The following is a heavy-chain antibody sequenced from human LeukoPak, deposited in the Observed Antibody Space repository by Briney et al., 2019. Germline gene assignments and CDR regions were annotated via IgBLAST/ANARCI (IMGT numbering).Heavy chain of an antibody. CDR2: ISAYNGNT. Sequence: ASVKVSCKASGYTFTSYGISWVRQAPGQGLEWMGWISAYNGNTNYAQKLQGRVTMTTDTSTSTAYMELRSLRSDDTAVYYCASPKGRWLQLKLSDAFDIWGQGTMVTVSS. V-gene: IGHV1-18*01. J-gene: IGHJ3*02. CDR3: ASPKGRWLQLKLSDAFDI. CDR1: GYTFTSYG. D-gene: IGHD5-24*01.